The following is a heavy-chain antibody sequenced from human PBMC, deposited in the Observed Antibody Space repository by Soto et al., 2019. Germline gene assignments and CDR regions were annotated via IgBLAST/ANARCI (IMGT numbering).Heavy chain of an antibody. J-gene: IGHJ5*02. D-gene: IGHD1-1*01. CDR3: VRDGTKTLRDCFDP. CDR1: GASISGFY. V-gene: IGHV4-4*07. Sequence: SETLSLTCTVSGASISGFYCSWIRQSAGKGLEWIGRIYATGTTDYNPPPKSRVMMSVETSKKQFSLKLRSVTAADTAVYYCVRDGTKTLRDCFDPWGQGSSVTVSS. CDR2: IYATGTT.